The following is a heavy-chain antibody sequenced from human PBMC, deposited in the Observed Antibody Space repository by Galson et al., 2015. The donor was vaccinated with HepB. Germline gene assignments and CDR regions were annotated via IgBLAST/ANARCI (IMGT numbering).Heavy chain of an antibody. V-gene: IGHV6-1*01. J-gene: IGHJ3*02. CDR3: ARYASYEYGSGSSYFDAFDI. CDR1: GDSVSSNSAA. CDR2: TYYRFKWYN. Sequence: CAISGDSVSSNSAAWNWIRQSPSRGLEWLGRTYYRFKWYNDYAVSVKSRISINPDTSKNQFSLQLNSVTPEDTAVYYCARYASYEYGSGSSYFDAFDIWGQGTMVTVSS. D-gene: IGHD3-10*01.